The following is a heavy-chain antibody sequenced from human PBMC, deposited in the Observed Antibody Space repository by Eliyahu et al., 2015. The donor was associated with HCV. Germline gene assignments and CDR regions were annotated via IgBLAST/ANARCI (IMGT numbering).Heavy chain of an antibody. CDR1: GFTFSNYN. CDR2: ISSSGTYI. D-gene: IGHD6-19*01. V-gene: IGHV3-21*03. Sequence: EVQLVESGGGLVXPGGSLRLXXAASGFTFSNYNXNWVRQAPGKGLEWVSSISSSGTYIYYADSMKGRFTISRDKAKSSLYLHMNNLRAEDTAVYYCARDGSGYYIDYWGQGTLVTVSS. J-gene: IGHJ4*02. CDR3: ARDGSGYYIDY.